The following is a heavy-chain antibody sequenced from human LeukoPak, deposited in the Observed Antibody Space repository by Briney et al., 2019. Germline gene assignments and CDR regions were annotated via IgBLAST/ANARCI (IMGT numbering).Heavy chain of an antibody. Sequence: ASVKVSCKASGYTFTGYYIHWVRQAPGQGFEWMGRIDANSGGTNYAQNFQGRVTMTRDTSISTVYMELISLRSDDTAVYYCAREMNYDDYRTSDYWGQGTLVTVSS. CDR3: AREMNYDDYRTSDY. V-gene: IGHV1-2*02. J-gene: IGHJ4*02. D-gene: IGHD4-17*01. CDR1: GYTFTGYY. CDR2: IDANSGGT.